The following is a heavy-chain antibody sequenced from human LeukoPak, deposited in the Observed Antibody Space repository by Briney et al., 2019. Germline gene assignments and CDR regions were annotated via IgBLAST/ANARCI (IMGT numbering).Heavy chain of an antibody. CDR2: SSGSGGST. J-gene: IGHJ6*03. CDR3: AGAGPTSYYYYYYMDV. V-gene: IGHV3-NL1*01. Sequence: GGSLRLSRAASGFTFSSYGMYWVRQAPRKGLEWVSLSSGSGGSTYYADTVKGRFTISRDNSKNTLYLQMNSLRAEDTAVYYCAGAGPTSYYYYYYMDVWGKGTTVTISS. D-gene: IGHD6-19*01. CDR1: GFTFSSYG.